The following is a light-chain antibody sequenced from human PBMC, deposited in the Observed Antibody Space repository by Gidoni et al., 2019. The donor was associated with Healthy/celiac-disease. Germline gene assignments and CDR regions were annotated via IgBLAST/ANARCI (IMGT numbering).Light chain of an antibody. CDR1: QDIRNY. CDR2: DAS. CDR3: QQYDNLRVT. J-gene: IGKJ3*01. Sequence: DIQMTQSPSSLSASVGDRVTITCQASQDIRNYLNWYQQKPGKAPKLLIYDASNLETGVPSRFSGSGSGTDFTFTISSLQPEDIATYYCQQYDNLRVTFGPXTKVDIK. V-gene: IGKV1-33*01.